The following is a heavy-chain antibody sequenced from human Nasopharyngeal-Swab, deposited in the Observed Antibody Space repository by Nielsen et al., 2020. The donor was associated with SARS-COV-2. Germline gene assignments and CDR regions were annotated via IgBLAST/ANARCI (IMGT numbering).Heavy chain of an antibody. D-gene: IGHD1-26*01. CDR1: GGSISSSYYF. CDR3: AREPRALDF. V-gene: IGHV4-39*01. J-gene: IGHJ3*01. CDR2: IYYSGTT. Sequence: SETLSLTCTVSGGSISSSYYFWSWFRQPPGKGLEWIANIYYSGTTYYNPSLRSRVAISLDTSKNQFSLKLSSVTAADTAVYYCAREPRALDFWGQGTMVTVSS.